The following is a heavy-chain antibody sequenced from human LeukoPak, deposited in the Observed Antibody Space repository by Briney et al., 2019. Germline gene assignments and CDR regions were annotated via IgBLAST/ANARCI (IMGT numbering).Heavy chain of an antibody. J-gene: IGHJ4*02. V-gene: IGHV3-23*01. CDR1: GFTFSSYA. D-gene: IGHD6-19*01. CDR3: AKESSVAGAGLLDY. Sequence: GGSLRLSCAGSGFTFSSYAMSWVRQAPQKGLEWFSSISGSGGSKWFADSVKGRFTISRDNSENTLYLQMNRLRAEDTALYYCAKESSVAGAGLLDYWGQGTLVTVSS. CDR2: ISGSGGSK.